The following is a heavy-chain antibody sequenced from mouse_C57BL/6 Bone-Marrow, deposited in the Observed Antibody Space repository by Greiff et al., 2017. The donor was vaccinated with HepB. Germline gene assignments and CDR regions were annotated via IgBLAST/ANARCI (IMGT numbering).Heavy chain of an antibody. CDR3: TRDEGYYGSREGFAY. J-gene: IGHJ3*01. Sequence: EVQRVESGEGLVKPGGSLKLSCAASGFTFSSYAMSWVRQTPEKRLEWVAYISSGGDYIYYADTVKGRFTISRDNARNTLYLQMSSLKSEDTAMYYCTRDEGYYGSREGFAYWGQGTLVTVSA. CDR2: ISSGGDYI. V-gene: IGHV5-9-1*02. D-gene: IGHD1-1*01. CDR1: GFTFSSYA.